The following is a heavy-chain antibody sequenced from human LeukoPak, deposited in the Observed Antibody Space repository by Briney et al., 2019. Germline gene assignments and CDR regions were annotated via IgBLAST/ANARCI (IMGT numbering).Heavy chain of an antibody. CDR3: ASRGSPGYYYCIDV. V-gene: IGHV3-66*01. D-gene: IGHD3-10*01. CDR2: ITSAGAT. J-gene: IGHJ6*02. CDR1: GFTVSNNY. Sequence: GGSLRLSCAYSGFTVSNNYMIWVRQAPGKGLDCVSVITSAGATYYADSVKGRFIMSRDNSQNTLYLKMNSLKAEDTAVYYCASRGSPGYYYCIDVSSQGTTVTVSS.